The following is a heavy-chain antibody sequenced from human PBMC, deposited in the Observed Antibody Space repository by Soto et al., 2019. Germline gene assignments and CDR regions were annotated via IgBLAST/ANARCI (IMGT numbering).Heavy chain of an antibody. Sequence: GGSLRLSCAASGFIFSSYEMNWVRQAPGKGLEWVSYISSGGSTRYYADSVKGRFTISRDNAENSLYLQMSSLRAEDTAVYYCAKEQSVLEPDYWGQGTLVTVSS. V-gene: IGHV3-48*03. D-gene: IGHD3-3*02. CDR2: ISSGGSTR. CDR1: GFIFSSYE. J-gene: IGHJ4*02. CDR3: AKEQSVLEPDY.